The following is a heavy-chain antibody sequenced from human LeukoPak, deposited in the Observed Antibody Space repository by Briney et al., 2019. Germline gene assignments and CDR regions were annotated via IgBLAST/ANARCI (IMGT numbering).Heavy chain of an antibody. D-gene: IGHD2-15*01. Sequence: GGSLRLSCAASGFTFSSYEMNWVRQAPGKGLDWVSCISSSGSAIYYADSVRGRFTISRDNAKNSLYLQMNSLRAEDTAVYYCARARRDCSGGSCYPDYNWFDPWGQGTLVTVSS. CDR2: ISSSGSAI. J-gene: IGHJ5*02. V-gene: IGHV3-48*03. CDR3: ARARRDCSGGSCYPDYNWFDP. CDR1: GFTFSSYE.